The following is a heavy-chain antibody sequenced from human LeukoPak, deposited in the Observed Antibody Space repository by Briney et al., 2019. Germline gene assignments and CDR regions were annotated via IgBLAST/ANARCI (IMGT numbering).Heavy chain of an antibody. V-gene: IGHV4-59*01. CDR2: IYYSGST. CDR1: GGSISSYY. D-gene: IGHD3-22*01. CDR3: ARSRSGYYP. Sequence: SETLSLTCTGSGGSISSYYWGWLRQPPGKGLEWMGYIYYSGSTNYNPSLKSRVTISVDTSKNQFSLKLSSVTAADTAVYYCARSRSGYYPWGQGTLVTVSS. J-gene: IGHJ5*02.